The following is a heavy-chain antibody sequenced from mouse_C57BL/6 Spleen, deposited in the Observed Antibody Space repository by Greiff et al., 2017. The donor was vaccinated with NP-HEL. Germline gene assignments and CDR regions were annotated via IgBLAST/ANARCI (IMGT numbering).Heavy chain of an antibody. D-gene: IGHD4-1*01. J-gene: IGHJ3*01. CDR3: ARIGTRAWFAD. CDR2: IDPSDSET. Sequence: VQLQQPGAELVRPGSSVKLSCKASGYTFTSYWMHWVKQRPIQGLEWIGNIDPSDSETHYNQKFKDKATLTVDKSSSTAYMQLSSLTSEDSAVSYCARIGTRAWFADWGQGTLVTVSA. V-gene: IGHV1-52*01. CDR1: GYTFTSYW.